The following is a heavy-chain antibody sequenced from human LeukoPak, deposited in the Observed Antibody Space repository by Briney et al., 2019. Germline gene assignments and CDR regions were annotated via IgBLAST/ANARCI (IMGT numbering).Heavy chain of an antibody. CDR2: ISGSGGST. CDR1: GFTFSSYG. D-gene: IGHD1-26*01. V-gene: IGHV3-23*01. Sequence: GGSLRLSCAASGFTFSSYGMSWVRQTPGKGLEWVSAISGSGGSTYYADSVKGRFTISRDNSKNTLYLQMNSLRAEDTAVYYCAKDRYSGTLLFDIWGQGTMVTVSS. J-gene: IGHJ3*02. CDR3: AKDRYSGTLLFDI.